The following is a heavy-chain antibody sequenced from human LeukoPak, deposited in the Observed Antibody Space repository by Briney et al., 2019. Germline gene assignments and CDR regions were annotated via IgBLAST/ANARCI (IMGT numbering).Heavy chain of an antibody. V-gene: IGHV3-9*01. CDR1: GFTFDDYA. D-gene: IGHD3-10*01. J-gene: IGHJ4*02. CDR3: ARSVAGLLWFGELKYYFDY. CDR2: ISWNSGSI. Sequence: GGSLRLSCAASGFTFDDYAMHWVRQAPGKGLEWVSGISWNSGSIGYADSVKGRFTISRDNAKNSLYLQMNSLRAEDTALYYCARSVAGLLWFGELKYYFDYWGQGTLVTVSP.